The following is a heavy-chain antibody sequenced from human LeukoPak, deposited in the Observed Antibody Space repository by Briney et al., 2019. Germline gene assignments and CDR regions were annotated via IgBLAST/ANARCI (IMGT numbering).Heavy chain of an antibody. CDR1: GFTFSSYS. CDR2: ISSSSSYI. D-gene: IGHD2-21*01. CDR3: ARDRTNSRSFDY. Sequence: GGPLRLSCAASGFTFSSYSMNWVRQAPGKGLEWVSSISSSSSYIYYADSVKGRFTISRDNAKNSLYLQMNSLRAEDTAVYYCARDRTNSRSFDYWGQGTLVTVSS. J-gene: IGHJ4*02. V-gene: IGHV3-21*01.